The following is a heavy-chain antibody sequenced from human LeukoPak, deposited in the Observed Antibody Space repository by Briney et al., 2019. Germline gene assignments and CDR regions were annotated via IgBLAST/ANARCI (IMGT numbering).Heavy chain of an antibody. CDR3: ARAVGDTAMVKTAPYYYYMDV. J-gene: IGHJ6*03. CDR1: GGSISSGDYY. CDR2: IYYSGST. V-gene: IGHV4-30-4*08. Sequence: PSQTLSLTCTVSGGSISSGDYYWSWIRQPPGKGLEWIGYIYYSGSTYYNPSLKSRVTISVDTSKNQFSLKLSSVTAADTAVYYCARAVGDTAMVKTAPYYYYMDVWGKGTTVTVSS. D-gene: IGHD5-18*01.